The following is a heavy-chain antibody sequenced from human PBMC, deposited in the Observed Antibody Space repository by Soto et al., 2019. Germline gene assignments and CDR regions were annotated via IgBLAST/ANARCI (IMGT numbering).Heavy chain of an antibody. CDR2: INAGNGNT. CDR1: GYTFTSYA. J-gene: IGHJ5*02. Sequence: ASVKVSCKASGYTFTSYAMHWVRQAPGQRLEWMGWINAGNGNTKYSQKFQGRVTITRDTSASTAYMELSSLRSEDTAVYYCARFYRFYCCGRQRHWFAPWSHGNLVTGSS. D-gene: IGHD2-15*01. V-gene: IGHV1-3*01. CDR3: ARFYRFYCCGRQRHWFAP.